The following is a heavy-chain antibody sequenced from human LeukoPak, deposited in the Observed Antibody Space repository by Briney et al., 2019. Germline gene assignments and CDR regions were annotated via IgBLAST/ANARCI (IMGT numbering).Heavy chain of an antibody. J-gene: IGHJ4*02. Sequence: SETLSLTCAVSGGSISSSNWWSWVRQPPGKGLEWIGEIYHSGSTNYNPSLKSRVTISVDTSKNQFSLKLSSVTAADTAVYYCARPGYSGYDIDYWGQGTLVTVSS. CDR1: GGSISSSNW. D-gene: IGHD5-12*01. CDR3: ARPGYSGYDIDY. CDR2: IYHSGST. V-gene: IGHV4-4*02.